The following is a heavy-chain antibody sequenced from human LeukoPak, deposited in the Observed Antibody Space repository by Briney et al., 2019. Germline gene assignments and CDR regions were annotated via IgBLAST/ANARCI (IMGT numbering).Heavy chain of an antibody. CDR1: GFTFSSYA. J-gene: IGHJ4*02. Sequence: GGSLRLSCAASGFTFSSYAMSWVRQAPGKGLEWVSYISSSGSTIYYADSVKGRFTISRDDSKISLYQQMSSLRAEDTAVYYCARGGSTSDYWGQGTLVTVSS. V-gene: IGHV3-48*04. CDR2: ISSSGSTI. CDR3: ARGGSTSDY. D-gene: IGHD2-2*01.